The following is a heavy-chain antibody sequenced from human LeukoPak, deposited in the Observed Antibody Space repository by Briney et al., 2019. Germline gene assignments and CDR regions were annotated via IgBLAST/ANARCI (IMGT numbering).Heavy chain of an antibody. CDR3: ARGRGVNSNFDY. J-gene: IGHJ4*02. CDR1: GFTFSTYS. Sequence: GGSLRLSCAASGFTFSTYSMNWVRQAPGKGLEWVSSISSSRGHTSYADSVKGRFTISRDNAENPLNLQMSSLRAEDTAVYYCARGRGVNSNFDYWGQGTLVTVSS. CDR2: ISSSRGHT. V-gene: IGHV3-21*01. D-gene: IGHD4-23*01.